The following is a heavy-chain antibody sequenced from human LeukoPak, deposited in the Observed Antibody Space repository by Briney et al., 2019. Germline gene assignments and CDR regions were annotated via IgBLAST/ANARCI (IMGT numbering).Heavy chain of an antibody. CDR1: GFTFSSYA. V-gene: IGHV3-30-3*01. D-gene: IGHD3-22*01. CDR2: ISYDGGNK. Sequence: PGGSLRLSCAASGFTFSSYAMPWVRQAPGKGLEWVAVISYDGGNKYYADSVKGRFTISRDNSKNTLYLQMNSLKAEDTAVYYCARKGVGSSGYYWVWGQGTLVTVSS. CDR3: ARKGVGSSGYYWV. J-gene: IGHJ4*02.